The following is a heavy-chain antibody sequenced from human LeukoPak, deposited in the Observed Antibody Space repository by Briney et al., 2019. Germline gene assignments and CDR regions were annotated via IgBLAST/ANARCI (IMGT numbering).Heavy chain of an antibody. CDR1: GGSISSSSYY. Sequence: SETLSLTCTVSGGSISSSSYYWGWIRQPPGKGLEWIGSIYYSGSTYYNPSLKSRVTISVDTSKNQFSLKLSSVTAADTAVYYCARQVAVAEGEFFDYWGQGTLVTVSS. J-gene: IGHJ4*02. V-gene: IGHV4-39*01. CDR3: ARQVAVAEGEFFDY. D-gene: IGHD6-19*01. CDR2: IYYSGST.